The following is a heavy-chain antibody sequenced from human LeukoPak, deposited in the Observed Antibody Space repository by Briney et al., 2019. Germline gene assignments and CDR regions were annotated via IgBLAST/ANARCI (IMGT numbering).Heavy chain of an antibody. CDR3: ARVPITRTASDD. Sequence: KPSQTLSLTCTVSGGSISSGDYYWSWIRQPPGKGLEWIGYIYYSGSTYYNPSLKSRVTISVDTSKNQFSLKLSSVTAADTAVYYCARVPITRTASDDWGQGTLVTVSS. J-gene: IGHJ4*02. V-gene: IGHV4-30-4*01. CDR2: IYYSGST. D-gene: IGHD3-10*01. CDR1: GGSISSGDYY.